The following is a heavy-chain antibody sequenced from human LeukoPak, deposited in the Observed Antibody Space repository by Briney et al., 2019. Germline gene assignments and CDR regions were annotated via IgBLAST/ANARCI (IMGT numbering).Heavy chain of an antibody. J-gene: IGHJ6*03. Sequence: SETLSLTCTVSGGSISSYYWSWIRQPAGKGLGWIERIYISESTNYNPSLKSRVTISVDTSKNQFSLKLSSVTAADTAVYYCARGRWYSSSWYSYYYYYMDVWGKGTTVTVSS. D-gene: IGHD6-13*01. CDR1: GGSISSYY. V-gene: IGHV4-4*07. CDR3: ARGRWYSSSWYSYYYYYMDV. CDR2: IYISEST.